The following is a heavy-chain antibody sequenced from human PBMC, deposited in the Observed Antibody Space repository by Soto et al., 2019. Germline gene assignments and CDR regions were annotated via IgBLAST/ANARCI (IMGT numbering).Heavy chain of an antibody. Sequence: QVQLVQSGAEVKKPGSSVKVSCKASGGTFSSYTISWVRQAPGQGLEWMGRIIPILGIANYAQKFQGRVTHTADKSTSQAYMELSSLRSEDTAVYYCARDSGSGKGYYYGMDVWGQGTTVTVSS. J-gene: IGHJ6*02. CDR3: ARDSGSGKGYYYGMDV. CDR1: GGTFSSYT. D-gene: IGHD3-10*01. CDR2: IIPILGIA. V-gene: IGHV1-69*08.